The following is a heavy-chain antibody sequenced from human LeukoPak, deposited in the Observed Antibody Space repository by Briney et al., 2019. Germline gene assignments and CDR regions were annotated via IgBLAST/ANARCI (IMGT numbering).Heavy chain of an antibody. Sequence: SGGSLRLSCAASGFTFSSYAMHWVRQAPGKGLDYVSAISSNGGSTYYATSVKGRFTTSRDNSKNTLYLQMGSLRAEDLAVYYCARVGYTSYYYYGMDVCRQATTVTASS. V-gene: IGHV3-64*01. CDR1: GFTFSSYA. J-gene: IGHJ6*01. CDR2: ISSNGGST. D-gene: IGHD6-13*01. CDR3: ARVGYTSYYYYGMDV.